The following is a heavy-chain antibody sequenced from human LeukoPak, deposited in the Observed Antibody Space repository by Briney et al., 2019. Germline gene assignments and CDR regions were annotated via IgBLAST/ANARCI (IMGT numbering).Heavy chain of an antibody. J-gene: IGHJ6*03. CDR2: ISSSGSTI. Sequence: GGSLRLSCAASGFTFSSYEMNWVRQAPGKGLEWVSYISSSGSTIYYADSVKGRFTISRDNAKNSLYLQMNSLRAEDTAVYYCARWGGGDSYYYYYMDVWDKGTTVTVSS. CDR1: GFTFSSYE. D-gene: IGHD2-21*02. V-gene: IGHV3-48*03. CDR3: ARWGGGDSYYYYYMDV.